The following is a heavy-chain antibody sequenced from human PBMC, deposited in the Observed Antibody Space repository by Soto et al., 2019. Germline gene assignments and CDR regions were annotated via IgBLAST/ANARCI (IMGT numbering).Heavy chain of an antibody. CDR3: ATLGISDFDY. CDR2: IFYSGST. J-gene: IGHJ4*02. CDR1: GVSINSGYYY. V-gene: IGHV4-31*03. Sequence: SETLSLTCTVSGVSINSGYYYWNWIRQHPGKALEWIGYIFYSGSTYSNPSLKSRVTLSLDSSKNQFYLKLTSVTAADTAVYYCATLGISDFDYWGQGTLVTVS. D-gene: IGHD2-15*01.